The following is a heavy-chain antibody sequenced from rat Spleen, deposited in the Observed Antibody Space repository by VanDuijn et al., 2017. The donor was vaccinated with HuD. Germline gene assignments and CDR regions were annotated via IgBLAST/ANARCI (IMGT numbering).Heavy chain of an antibody. Sequence: VQLKESGPGLVQPSHSLSLTCSVTGYSITSNYWGWIRKFPGNKLEWMGYINSAGSTNYNPSLKSRISITRDTSKNQFFLQVNSVTTEDTATYYCASTSGYVGDYWGQGVMVTVSS. CDR1: GYSITSNY. CDR3: ASTSGYVGDY. V-gene: IGHV3-3*01. J-gene: IGHJ2*01. CDR2: INSAGST. D-gene: IGHD4-3*01.